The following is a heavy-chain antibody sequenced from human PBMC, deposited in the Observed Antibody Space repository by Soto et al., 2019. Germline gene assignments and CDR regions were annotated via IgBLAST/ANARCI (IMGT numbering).Heavy chain of an antibody. D-gene: IGHD2-21*02. CDR2: ISYDGSNK. Sequence: QVQLVESGGGVVQPGGSLRLSCAASGFTFSSYGMHWVRQAPGKGLEWVAVISYDGSNKYYADSVKGRFTISRDNSKNTLYLQMNSLRAEDTAVYYCAKDPQAYCGGDCYSGFDYWGQGTLVTVSS. J-gene: IGHJ4*02. V-gene: IGHV3-30*18. CDR3: AKDPQAYCGGDCYSGFDY. CDR1: GFTFSSYG.